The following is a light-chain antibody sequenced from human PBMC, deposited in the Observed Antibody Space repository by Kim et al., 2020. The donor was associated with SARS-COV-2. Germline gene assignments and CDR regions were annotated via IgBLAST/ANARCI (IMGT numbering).Light chain of an antibody. Sequence: VAVGQTVRITCQGDSLRTYYANWYQHKPGQAPILVIYGKNNRPSGIPDRFSGSSSGNTASLTITGTQAGNEADYYCNSRDSNDNVVFGGGTQLTVL. CDR1: SLRTYY. J-gene: IGLJ2*01. V-gene: IGLV3-19*01. CDR2: GKN. CDR3: NSRDSNDNVV.